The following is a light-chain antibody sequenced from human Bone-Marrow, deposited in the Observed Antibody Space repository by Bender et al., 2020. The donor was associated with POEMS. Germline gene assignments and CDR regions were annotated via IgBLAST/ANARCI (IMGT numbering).Light chain of an antibody. V-gene: IGLV1-44*01. Sequence: QSVLTQPPSASGTPGQRVTISCSGSNSNIGTNAVNWYQQFPGTAPKLLIYSDNHRPPGVPDRFYAFKSGTSASLAISGLQSEDEADYYWAAWDAGLSGGVFGGGTKLTVL. CDR3: AAWDAGLSGGV. CDR2: SDN. CDR1: NSNIGTNA. J-gene: IGLJ3*02.